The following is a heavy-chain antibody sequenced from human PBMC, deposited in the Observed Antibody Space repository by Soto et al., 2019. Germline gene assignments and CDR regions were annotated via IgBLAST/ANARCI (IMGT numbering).Heavy chain of an antibody. D-gene: IGHD5-12*01. V-gene: IGHV3-74*01. Sequence: GGSLRLSCAASGFTFSSYWMHWVRQAPGQGLVCVSRINSDGSTTNYADSVKGRFTISRDNAKNTLYLQMNSLRAEDTAVYYCAKDKYSGYSSLDYWGQGTLVTVSS. J-gene: IGHJ4*02. CDR1: GFTFSSYW. CDR3: AKDKYSGYSSLDY. CDR2: INSDGSTT.